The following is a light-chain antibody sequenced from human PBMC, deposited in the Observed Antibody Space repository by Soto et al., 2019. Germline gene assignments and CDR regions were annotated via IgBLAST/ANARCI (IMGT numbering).Light chain of an antibody. V-gene: IGLV1-47*01. J-gene: IGLJ3*02. Sequence: QSVLTQPPSVSATPGQRVTISCSGSSSNVGSHYVYWYQQLSGTAPKLLIYNNGQRPSGVPDRFSDSKSGTSASPAISGLRSEDEADYYCAVWDGSLGERLFGGGTKLTVL. CDR1: SSNVGSHY. CDR3: AVWDGSLGERL. CDR2: NNG.